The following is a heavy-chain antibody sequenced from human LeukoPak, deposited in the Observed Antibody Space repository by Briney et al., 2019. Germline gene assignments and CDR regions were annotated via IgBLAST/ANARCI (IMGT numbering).Heavy chain of an antibody. Sequence: PGGSLRLSCAASGFTFSSYAMSWVRQAPGKGLEWVSAISGSGGSTYYADSVKGRFTISRDNSKDTLYPQMNSLRAEDTAVYYCAKEGWSSSWYDYWGQGTLVTVSS. CDR3: AKEGWSSSWYDY. CDR1: GFTFSSYA. J-gene: IGHJ4*02. V-gene: IGHV3-23*01. D-gene: IGHD6-13*01. CDR2: ISGSGGST.